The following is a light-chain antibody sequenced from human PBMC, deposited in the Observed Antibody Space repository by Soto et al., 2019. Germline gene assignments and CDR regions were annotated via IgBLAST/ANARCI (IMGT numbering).Light chain of an antibody. CDR1: ASNVGTYNY. Sequence: QSVLTQPASVSGSPGQSITISCTGTASNVGTYNYVSWYQQYPDKVPKLLIYDVTKRPPGVSDRFSGSKSGNTASLTISGLPAEDESDYYCNSYTSSQTGVFGTGTKLTVL. CDR2: DVT. CDR3: NSYTSSQTGV. J-gene: IGLJ1*01. V-gene: IGLV2-14*01.